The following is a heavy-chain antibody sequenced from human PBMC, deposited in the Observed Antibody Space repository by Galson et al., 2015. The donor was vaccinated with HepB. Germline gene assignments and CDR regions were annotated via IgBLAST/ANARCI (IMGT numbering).Heavy chain of an antibody. CDR2: ISYDGSNE. V-gene: IGHV3-30-3*01. CDR3: ARDMGFSGRLNAFDV. Sequence: SLRLSCAASGFTFNSYAVHWVRQAPGKGLEWVAVISYDGSNEYYADSVKGRFTISRDNSKNTLYLQMNSLRAEDTAVYYCARDMGFSGRLNAFDVWGPGTMVTVSS. D-gene: IGHD3-10*01. J-gene: IGHJ3*01. CDR1: GFTFNSYA.